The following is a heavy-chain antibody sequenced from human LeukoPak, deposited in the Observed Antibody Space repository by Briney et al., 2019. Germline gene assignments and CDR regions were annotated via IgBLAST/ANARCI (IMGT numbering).Heavy chain of an antibody. Sequence: GGSLRLSGAASGFTFDDYAMHWVRQAPGKGLEWVSGISWNSGSIGYADSVKGRFTISRDNAKNSLYLQMNSLRAEDTALYYCAKGPYYYGSGSYPYYFDYWGQGTLVTVS. D-gene: IGHD3-10*01. CDR3: AKGPYYYGSGSYPYYFDY. V-gene: IGHV3-9*01. J-gene: IGHJ4*02. CDR1: GFTFDDYA. CDR2: ISWNSGSI.